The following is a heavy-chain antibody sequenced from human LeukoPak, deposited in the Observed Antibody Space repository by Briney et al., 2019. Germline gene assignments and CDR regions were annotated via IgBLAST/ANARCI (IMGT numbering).Heavy chain of an antibody. CDR3: VKESDTTGPYNMDV. V-gene: IGHV3-23*01. CDR1: GFTFNEYV. CDR2: VSSSGFST. J-gene: IGHJ6*03. D-gene: IGHD1-14*01. Sequence: PGGSLTLSCAASGFTFNEYVISWVRQAPGSGLEWVSAVSSSGFSTYYADPVKGRFTISRDNFKNTLYLQLNSLRGEDTAVYSCVKESDTTGPYNMDVWGKGTTVTVSS.